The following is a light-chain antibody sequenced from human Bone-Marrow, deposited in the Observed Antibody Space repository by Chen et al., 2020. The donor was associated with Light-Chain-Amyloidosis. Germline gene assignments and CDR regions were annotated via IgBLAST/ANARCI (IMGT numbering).Light chain of an antibody. Sequence: EFVLTQSPGTLSLSPGEGANLPCRASQTFSSNYFTWYQQKFGQAPRLLIYGSSSRVMGIPDRYTGSGSGTDFTLTINRLEPEDFAMYYCQQYGTSPLTFGGGTKVEIK. CDR3: QQYGTSPLT. CDR1: QTFSSNY. V-gene: IGKV3-20*01. CDR2: GSS. J-gene: IGKJ4*01.